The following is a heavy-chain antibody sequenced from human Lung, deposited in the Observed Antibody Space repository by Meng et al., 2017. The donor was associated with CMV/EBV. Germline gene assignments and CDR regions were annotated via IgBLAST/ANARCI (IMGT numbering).Heavy chain of an antibody. CDR3: ARSLMTTVTTLGY. CDR1: GGTYSTYG. CDR2: IITLFGTP. D-gene: IGHD4-17*01. J-gene: IGHJ4*02. Sequence: SVKVSCKASGGTYSTYGISWVRQAPGQGLEWMGGIITLFGTPNYAQRFQGRVTITTDESTSTAYMELRSLRSEDTAVYYCARSLMTTVTTLGYWGQGTLVTVSS. V-gene: IGHV1-69*05.